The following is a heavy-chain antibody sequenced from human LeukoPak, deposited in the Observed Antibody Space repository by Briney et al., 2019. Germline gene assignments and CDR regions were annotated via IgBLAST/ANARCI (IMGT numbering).Heavy chain of an antibody. J-gene: IGHJ3*02. D-gene: IGHD2-2*01. Sequence: GGSLRLSCAASGFTFSDNYMTWVRQAPGRGLEWLSYISGNGRDIQYADSVKGRFTISRDNAKNLLSLQMDSLRVEDTAVYYCARRHHSYCSSTSCPTRSFDIWGQGTMVTVSS. CDR3: ARRHHSYCSSTSCPTRSFDI. CDR2: ISGNGRDI. V-gene: IGHV3-11*01. CDR1: GFTFSDNY.